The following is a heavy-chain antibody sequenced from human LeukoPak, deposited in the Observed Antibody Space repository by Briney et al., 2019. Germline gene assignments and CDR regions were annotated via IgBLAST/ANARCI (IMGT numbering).Heavy chain of an antibody. CDR3: AKDSSTWYAHQVDY. V-gene: IGHV3-23*01. Sequence: GGSLRLSCAASGFTFSTYGMTWVRQAPGKGLEWVSSITVGGGSAYYADSVKGRFTISRDNSKNTLYLQMNSLRAEDTAVYYCAKDSSTWYAHQVDYWGQGTLVTVSS. D-gene: IGHD6-13*01. CDR2: ITVGGGSA. J-gene: IGHJ4*02. CDR1: GFTFSTYG.